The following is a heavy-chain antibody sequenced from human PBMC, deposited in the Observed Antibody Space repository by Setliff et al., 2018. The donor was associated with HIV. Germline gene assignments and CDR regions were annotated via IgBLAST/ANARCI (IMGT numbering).Heavy chain of an antibody. V-gene: IGHV4-34*01. CDR3: VRGRDFIVRHLHFTAGGAYDV. CDR2: IAHSGGT. D-gene: IGHD2-21*01. CDR1: GGSMSGYF. Sequence: KPSETLSLTCAVYGGSMSGYFWTWIRQSPGTGLEWLGEIAHSGGTNYKSSLKSRLTISVDPSRNQFSLRLTSVTVADTAVYYCVRGRDFIVRHLHFTAGGAYDVWGPGTLVTVSS. J-gene: IGHJ3*01.